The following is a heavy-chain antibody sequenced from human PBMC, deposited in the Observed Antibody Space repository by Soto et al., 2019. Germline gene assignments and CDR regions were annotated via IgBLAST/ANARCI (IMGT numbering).Heavy chain of an antibody. D-gene: IGHD1-26*01. CDR2: ISGQIAKT. J-gene: IGHJ4*02. V-gene: IGHV1-18*04. Sequence: QVQLVQSGPEVRKPGASVKVSCTASGYSFHNYGIIWVRQAPGQGLEWMGWISGQIAKTNFAQKFQGRVSMTTDTSTNTAYMELSSLRSDATAIYYCARGPPSGSFSLTPRFWGQGSVVTVSS. CDR1: GYSFHNYG. CDR3: ARGPPSGSFSLTPRF.